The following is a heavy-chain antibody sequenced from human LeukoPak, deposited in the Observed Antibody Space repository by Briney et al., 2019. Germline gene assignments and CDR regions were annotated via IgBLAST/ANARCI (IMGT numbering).Heavy chain of an antibody. CDR2: FDPEDGET. J-gene: IGHJ4*02. V-gene: IGHV1-24*01. CDR3: ATFPPAIEKKWELLY. D-gene: IGHD1-26*01. CDR1: GYTLTELS. Sequence: ASVKVSCKVSGYTLTELSMHWVRQAPGKGLEWMGGFDPEDGETIYAQKFQGRVTMTEDTFTDTAYMELSSLRSEDTAVYYCATFPPAIEKKWELLYWGQGTLVTVSS.